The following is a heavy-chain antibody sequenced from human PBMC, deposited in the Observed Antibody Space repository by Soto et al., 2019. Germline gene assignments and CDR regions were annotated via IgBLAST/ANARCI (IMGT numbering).Heavy chain of an antibody. CDR1: GASISSGDHY. CDR2: IYHSGNT. J-gene: IGHJ5*02. Sequence: SETLSLTCTVSGASISSGDHYWSWIRQPPGKGLEWMGYIYHSGNTHYNPSLNSRVTISIDTSTNRISLNLTSVTAADTAVYFCARLRWGTENNYFDPWGQGALVTVSS. CDR3: ARLRWGTENNYFDP. V-gene: IGHV4-30-4*01. D-gene: IGHD4-17*01.